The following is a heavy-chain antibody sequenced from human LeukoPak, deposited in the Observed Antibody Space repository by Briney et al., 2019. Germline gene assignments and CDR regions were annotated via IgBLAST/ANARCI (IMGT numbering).Heavy chain of an antibody. D-gene: IGHD1-26*01. CDR2: ISGSGGST. V-gene: IGHV3-23*01. CDR1: GFTFSSYW. J-gene: IGHJ3*02. Sequence: GGSLRLSCAASGFTFSSYWMSWVRQAPGKGLEWVSAISGSGGSTYYADSVKGRFTISRDNSKNTLYLQMNSLRAEDTAVYYCAKDRSRVGATTAFDIWGQGTMVTVSS. CDR3: AKDRSRVGATTAFDI.